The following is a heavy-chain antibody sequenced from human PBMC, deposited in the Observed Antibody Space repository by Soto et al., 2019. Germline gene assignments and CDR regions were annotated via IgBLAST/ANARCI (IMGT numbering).Heavy chain of an antibody. V-gene: IGHV3-21*01. CDR3: ARDSYCTNGVCYRDGMDV. CDR2: ISSSSSYI. J-gene: IGHJ6*02. Sequence: EVQLVESGGGLVKPGGSLRLSSAACGFAFSSYSMNWVRQAPGKGLEWVSSISSSSSYIYYADSVKGRFTISRDNAKNSLYLQMNSLRAEDTAVYYCARDSYCTNGVCYRDGMDVWGQGTTVTVSS. CDR1: GFAFSSYS. D-gene: IGHD2-8*01.